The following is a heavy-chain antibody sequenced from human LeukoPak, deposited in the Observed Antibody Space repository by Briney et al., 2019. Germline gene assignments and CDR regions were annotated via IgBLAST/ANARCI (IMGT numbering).Heavy chain of an antibody. D-gene: IGHD2-15*01. Sequence: SETLSLTCAVYGGSFSGYYWSWIRQPPGKGLEWIGEINHSGSTNYNPSLKSRVTISVDTSKNQFSLKLSSVTAADTAVYYCARVRVRSRLGGDAFDIWGQGTMVTVSS. CDR1: GGSFSGYY. CDR2: INHSGST. J-gene: IGHJ3*02. CDR3: ARVRVRSRLGGDAFDI. V-gene: IGHV4-34*01.